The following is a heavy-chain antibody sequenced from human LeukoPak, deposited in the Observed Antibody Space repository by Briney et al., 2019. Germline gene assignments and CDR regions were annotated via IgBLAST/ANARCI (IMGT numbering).Heavy chain of an antibody. D-gene: IGHD3-10*01. CDR3: ARSRGVLLWFGELCHGMDV. Sequence: ASVKVSCKASGYTFTGYYMHWVRQAPGQGLEWMGWINPNSGGTNYAQKFQGWVTMTRDTSISTAYMELSRLRSDDTAVYYCARSRGVLLWFGELCHGMDVWGQGTTVTVSS. J-gene: IGHJ6*02. CDR1: GYTFTGYY. V-gene: IGHV1-2*04. CDR2: INPNSGGT.